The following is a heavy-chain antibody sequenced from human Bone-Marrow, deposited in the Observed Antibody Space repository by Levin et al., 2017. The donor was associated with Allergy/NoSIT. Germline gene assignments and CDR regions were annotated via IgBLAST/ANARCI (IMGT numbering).Heavy chain of an antibody. Sequence: GESLKISCKASGYMYTTYDINWVRQASGQGLEWMGWMNPNTGATVYAQKFQGRVTMTRDTPINTAYMELSSLRSEDTAVYYCARGSSSGWFTGDAFNIWGQGTVVTVSS. D-gene: IGHD6-19*01. CDR3: ARGSSSGWFTGDAFNI. V-gene: IGHV1-8*01. J-gene: IGHJ3*02. CDR2: MNPNTGAT. CDR1: GYMYTTYD.